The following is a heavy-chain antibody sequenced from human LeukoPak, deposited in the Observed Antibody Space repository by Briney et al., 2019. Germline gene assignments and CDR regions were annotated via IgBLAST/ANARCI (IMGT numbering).Heavy chain of an antibody. CDR2: FYYSGST. Sequence: SETLSLTCAVSGGSVSSDVHYWTWIRQPPGKGLEWIGYFYYSGSTNYNPSLKSRVTISVDTSRNQFSLKLSSVTAADTAVYYCARSQNYYGSGDYWSQGTLVTVSS. CDR1: GGSVSSDVHY. V-gene: IGHV4-61*08. CDR3: ARSQNYYGSGDY. J-gene: IGHJ4*02. D-gene: IGHD3-10*01.